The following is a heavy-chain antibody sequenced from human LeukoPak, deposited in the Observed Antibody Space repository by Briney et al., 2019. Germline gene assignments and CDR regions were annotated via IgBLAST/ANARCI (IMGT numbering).Heavy chain of an antibody. CDR3: ARGVAAAAH. J-gene: IGHJ4*02. Sequence: PSETLSLTCAVYGGSFSGYYWSGIRQPPGKGLEWSGEINHSGSTNYNPSLKSRVTISVDTSKNQFSLKLSSVTAADTAVYYCARGVAAAAHWGQGTLVTVSS. V-gene: IGHV4-34*01. CDR1: GGSFSGYY. D-gene: IGHD6-13*01. CDR2: INHSGST.